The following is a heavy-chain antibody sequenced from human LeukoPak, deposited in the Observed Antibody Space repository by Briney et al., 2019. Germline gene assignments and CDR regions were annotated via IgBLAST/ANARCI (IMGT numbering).Heavy chain of an antibody. D-gene: IGHD1-26*01. CDR3: AKDRSHSTRRVGAFDI. J-gene: IGHJ3*02. CDR2: ISGSGGST. V-gene: IGHV3-23*01. CDR1: GFTFSSYA. Sequence: GGSLRLSCAASGFTFSSYAMSWVRQAPGKGLEWVSAISGSGGSTYYADSVKGRFTISRDNSKNTLYLQMNGLRAEDTAVYYCAKDRSHSTRRVGAFDIWGQGTMVPVSS.